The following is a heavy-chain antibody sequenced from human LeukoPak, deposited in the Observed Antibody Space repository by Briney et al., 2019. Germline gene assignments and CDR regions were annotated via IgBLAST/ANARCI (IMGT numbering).Heavy chain of an antibody. CDR2: ISSSSSYI. CDR3: ARGPGSEWLVLGY. Sequence: GGSLRLSCAASGFTFSSYSMNWVRQAPGKGLEWVSSISSSSSYIYYADSVKGRFNISRDNDKNSLYLQMNSLRAEDTAVYYCARGPGSEWLVLGYWGQGTLVTVSS. V-gene: IGHV3-21*01. J-gene: IGHJ4*02. D-gene: IGHD6-19*01. CDR1: GFTFSSYS.